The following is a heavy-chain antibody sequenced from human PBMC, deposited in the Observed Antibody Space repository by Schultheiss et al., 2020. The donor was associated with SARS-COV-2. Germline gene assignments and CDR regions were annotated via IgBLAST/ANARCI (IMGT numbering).Heavy chain of an antibody. CDR2: IPNDGRNI. J-gene: IGHJ6*02. Sequence: GGSLRLSCAASEFTFSSYWMSWVRQAPGKGLEWVALIPNDGRNIYYVDSVKGRFTISRDNSKNTLYLQMNSLRAEDTAVYYCAREKGCSGGSCYSYGMDVWGQGTTVTVSS. V-gene: IGHV3-30*03. CDR1: EFTFSSYW. CDR3: AREKGCSGGSCYSYGMDV. D-gene: IGHD2-15*01.